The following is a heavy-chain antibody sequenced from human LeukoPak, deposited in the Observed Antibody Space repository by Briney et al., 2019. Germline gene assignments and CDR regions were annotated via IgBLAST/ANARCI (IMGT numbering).Heavy chain of an antibody. V-gene: IGHV1-8*01. Sequence: ASVKVSCKASGYTFTSYDINWVRQATGQGLEWMGWMNPNSGNTGYAQKFQGRVTMTRNTSISTAYMELSSLRSEDTAVYYCARERVCSSTSCYDYWGQGTLVTVSS. CDR1: GYTFTSYD. CDR2: MNPNSGNT. J-gene: IGHJ4*02. D-gene: IGHD2-2*01. CDR3: ARERVCSSTSCYDY.